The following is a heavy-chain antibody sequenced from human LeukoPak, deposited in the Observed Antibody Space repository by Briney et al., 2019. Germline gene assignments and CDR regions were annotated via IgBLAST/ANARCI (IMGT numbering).Heavy chain of an antibody. CDR3: ARDGGFDSSGSFAFEI. J-gene: IGHJ3*02. Sequence: PGRSLRLSCAASGFTFSNYAMHWVRQAPGKGLEWMAVMSYDGSNKYYADSVKGRFTISRDNSKNTLYLQMNSLRPEDTAVYYCARDGGFDSSGSFAFEIWGQGTMVTVSS. D-gene: IGHD3-22*01. V-gene: IGHV3-30*04. CDR2: MSYDGSNK. CDR1: GFTFSNYA.